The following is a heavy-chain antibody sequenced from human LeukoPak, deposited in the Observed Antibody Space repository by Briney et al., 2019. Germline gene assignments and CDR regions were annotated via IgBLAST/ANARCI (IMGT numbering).Heavy chain of an antibody. CDR3: ARSRPYYYDSSGYSFDY. J-gene: IGHJ4*02. V-gene: IGHV3-48*03. CDR2: INSGGTTI. D-gene: IGHD3-22*01. Sequence: GGSLRLSCAASGFTFSNYEMNWVRQAPGRGLEWVSYINSGGTTIYYADSVKGRFTISRDNAKNSLYLQMNSLRAEDTAVYYCARSRPYYYDSSGYSFDYWGQGTLVTVSS. CDR1: GFTFSNYE.